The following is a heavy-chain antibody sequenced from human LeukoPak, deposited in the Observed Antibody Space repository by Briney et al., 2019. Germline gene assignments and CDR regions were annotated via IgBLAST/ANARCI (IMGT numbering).Heavy chain of an antibody. CDR3: AGERKAAAGTPYFDY. D-gene: IGHD6-13*01. V-gene: IGHV4-59*08. CDR2: IYYSGST. CDR1: GGSISSYY. Sequence: LETLSLTCTVSGGSISSYYWSWIRQPPGKGLEWIGYIYYSGSTNYNPSLKSRVTISVDTSKNQFSLKLSSVTAADTAVYYCAGERKAAAGTPYFDYWGQGTLVTVSS. J-gene: IGHJ4*02.